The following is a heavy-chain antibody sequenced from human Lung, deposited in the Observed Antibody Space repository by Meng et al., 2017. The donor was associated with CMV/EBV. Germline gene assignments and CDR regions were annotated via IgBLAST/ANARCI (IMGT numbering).Heavy chain of an antibody. CDR3: AAGPPSSSSSFFDY. CDR1: GGSVISGSYY. D-gene: IGHD6-6*01. J-gene: IGHJ4*02. Sequence: LXCTVSGGSVISGSYYWSWIRQPPGKGLEWIGYIYYSGSTNYNPSLKSRVTMSIDTSKNQFSLKLSSVTPADTAVYYCAAGPPSSSSSFFDYWGQGTXVTVSS. V-gene: IGHV4-61*01. CDR2: IYYSGST.